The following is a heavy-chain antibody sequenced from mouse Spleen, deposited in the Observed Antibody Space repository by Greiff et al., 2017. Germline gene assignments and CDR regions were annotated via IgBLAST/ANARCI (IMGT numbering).Heavy chain of an antibody. J-gene: IGHJ4*01. CDR1: GYTFTDYN. CDR2: INPNNGGT. CDR3: ARCWITSYAMDY. V-gene: IGHV1-18*01. Sequence: EVQLQQSGPELVKPGASVKIPCKASGYTFTDYNMDWVKQSHGKSLEWIGDINPNNGGTIYNQKFKGKATLTVDKSSSTAYMELRSLTSEDTAVYYCARCWITSYAMDYWGQGTSVTVSS. D-gene: IGHD2-4*01.